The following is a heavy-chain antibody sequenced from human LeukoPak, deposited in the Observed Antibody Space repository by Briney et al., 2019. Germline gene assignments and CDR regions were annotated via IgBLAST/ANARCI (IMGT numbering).Heavy chain of an antibody. D-gene: IGHD3-16*01. V-gene: IGHV1-46*01. CDR2: INPSGGST. Sequence: GESLKISCKGSGYTFTSYYMHWVRQAPGQGLEWMGIINPSGGSTSYAQKFQGRVTMTRDTSTSTVYMELSSLRSEDTAVYYCARRRGLDAFDIWGQGTMVTVSS. CDR1: GYTFTSYY. CDR3: ARRRGLDAFDI. J-gene: IGHJ3*02.